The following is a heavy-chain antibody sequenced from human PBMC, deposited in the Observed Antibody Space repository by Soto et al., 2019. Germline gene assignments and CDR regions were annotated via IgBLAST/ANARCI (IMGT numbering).Heavy chain of an antibody. D-gene: IGHD2-2*01. CDR1: GGSISSYY. J-gene: IGHJ4*02. Sequence: SETLSLTCTVSGGSISSYYWSWIRQPPGKGLEWIGYIYHTGVTNSNPSLRGRLSISIDTAKNQFSLKLSSVTSADTAIYYCARTARVPDFWGPGILVTVS. CDR2: IYHTGVT. CDR3: ARTARVPDF. V-gene: IGHV4-59*01.